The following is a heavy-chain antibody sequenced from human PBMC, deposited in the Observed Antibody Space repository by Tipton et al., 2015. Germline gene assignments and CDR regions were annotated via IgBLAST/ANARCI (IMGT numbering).Heavy chain of an antibody. V-gene: IGHV3-23*01. J-gene: IGHJ4*02. CDR3: AKVSQWGPLAPNDF. CDR1: GFVFSEYA. CDR2: LSGSGGST. D-gene: IGHD1-26*01. Sequence: GSLRLSCTASGFVFSEYAMAWVRQAPGKGLEWVSSLSGSGGSTYYAASVKGRFTITRDNSRNTLFLQMNSLRAEDTAIYFCAKVSQWGPLAPNDFWGQGTLVTVSS.